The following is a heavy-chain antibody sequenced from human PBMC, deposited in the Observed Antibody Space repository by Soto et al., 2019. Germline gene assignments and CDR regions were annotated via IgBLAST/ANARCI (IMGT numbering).Heavy chain of an antibody. J-gene: IGHJ6*02. V-gene: IGHV4-4*02. Sequence: QVQLQESGPGLVKPSGTLSLTCAVSGGSVRSNNWWFWVRQPPGKGLEWIGEIHHRESTNLNPSLKSRATISVDRSKNEFSLKVKSVTAADTAVYYCGCRVEDISYDYYGMDVWGQGTTVTVSS. D-gene: IGHD2-15*01. CDR3: GCRVEDISYDYYGMDV. CDR1: GGSVRSNNW. CDR2: IHHREST.